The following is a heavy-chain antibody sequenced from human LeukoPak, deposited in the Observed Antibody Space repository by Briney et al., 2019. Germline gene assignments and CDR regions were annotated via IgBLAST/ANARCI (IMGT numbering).Heavy chain of an antibody. CDR3: AEETPTTGYHLDS. Sequence: GGSLRLSCAASGFTLRGYGMHWVRQAPGKGLEWVAFIRYDGSDKSYADSVKGRFTISRDNSENTLSLQSNSLRVEDTAVYYCAEETPTTGYHLDSWGQGTLVTVSS. D-gene: IGHD1-1*01. J-gene: IGHJ4*02. V-gene: IGHV3-30*02. CDR2: IRYDGSDK. CDR1: GFTLRGYG.